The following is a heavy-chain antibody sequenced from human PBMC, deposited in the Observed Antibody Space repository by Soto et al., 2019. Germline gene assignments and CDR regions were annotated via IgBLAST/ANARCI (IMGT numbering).Heavy chain of an antibody. D-gene: IGHD6-6*01. Sequence: GVLRLSCIGSGFTSGFIFSTYAMSWVRQAPGKGLEWVADISNSGAYTYYADSVKGRFTISRDNSNNILSLQMNSLRVEDTAIYYCTRRPDAFDIWGQGTMVTVSS. V-gene: IGHV3-23*01. CDR1: GFTSGFIFSTYA. CDR2: ISNSGAYT. J-gene: IGHJ3*02. CDR3: TRRPDAFDI.